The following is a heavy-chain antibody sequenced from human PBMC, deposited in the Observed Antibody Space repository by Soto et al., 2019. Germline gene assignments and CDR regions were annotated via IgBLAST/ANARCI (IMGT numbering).Heavy chain of an antibody. Sequence: QVQLVQSGAEVKKPGSSVKVSCKASGGTFSSYAISWVRQAPGQGLEWMGGIIPIFGTANYAQKFQGRVTIATEESTVTAYLELSSLRSEDTAVYYCSRDKGYCSGGSCYSSWFDPWGQGTLVTVSS. J-gene: IGHJ5*02. CDR1: GGTFSSYA. V-gene: IGHV1-69*05. CDR3: SRDKGYCSGGSCYSSWFDP. D-gene: IGHD2-15*01. CDR2: IIPIFGTA.